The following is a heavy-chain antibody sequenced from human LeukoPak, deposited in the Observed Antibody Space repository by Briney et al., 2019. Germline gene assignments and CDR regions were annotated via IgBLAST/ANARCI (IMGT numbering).Heavy chain of an antibody. Sequence: GGSLRLSCVTSAFIFSDYWMSWVRQTPGKGLQWVANIREDGSEKYYVDSVKGRFTISRDNAKNSLFLQMNSLRAEDTAVYYCARVDRFGESTHYFDDWGQGTLVIVSS. CDR3: ARVDRFGESTHYFDD. J-gene: IGHJ4*02. V-gene: IGHV3-7*01. CDR2: IREDGSEK. CDR1: AFIFSDYW. D-gene: IGHD3-10*01.